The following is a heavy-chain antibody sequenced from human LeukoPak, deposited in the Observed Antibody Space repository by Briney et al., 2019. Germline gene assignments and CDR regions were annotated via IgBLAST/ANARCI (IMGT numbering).Heavy chain of an antibody. D-gene: IGHD1-26*01. CDR2: MNPNSGNT. J-gene: IGHJ6*03. V-gene: IGHV1-8*01. Sequence: ASVKVSCXASGYTFTSYDINWVRRATGQGLEWMGWMNPNSGNTGYAQKFQGRVTMTRNTSISTAYMELSSLRSEDTAVYYCARLGFSRPYYYYYMDVWGKGTTVTVSS. CDR3: ARLGFSRPYYYYYMDV. CDR1: GYTFTSYD.